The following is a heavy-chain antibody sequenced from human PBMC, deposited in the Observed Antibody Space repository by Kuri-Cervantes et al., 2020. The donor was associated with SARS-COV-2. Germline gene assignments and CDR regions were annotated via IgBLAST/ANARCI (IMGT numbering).Heavy chain of an antibody. V-gene: IGHV3-23*01. CDR3: ASKEWELPLEGAFDI. D-gene: IGHD1-26*01. Sequence: GESLKISCAASGFTFSSYAMSWVRQAPGKGLEWVSAISGSGGSTYYADPVKGRFTISRDNSKNTLYLQMNSLRAEDTAVYYCASKEWELPLEGAFDIWGQGTMVTVSS. CDR1: GFTFSSYA. J-gene: IGHJ3*02. CDR2: ISGSGGST.